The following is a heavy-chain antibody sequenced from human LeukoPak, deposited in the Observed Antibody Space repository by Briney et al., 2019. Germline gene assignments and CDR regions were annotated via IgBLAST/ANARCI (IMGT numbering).Heavy chain of an antibody. CDR3: SKQEYYDRNGHKCLDL. Sequence: SETLSLTCTASGGSINNYYWSWVRQPPGKGLEWIGYIYYSGSANYNPSLNSRVTISVDKSKNKFSLKLISMLAADTAVYYYSKQEYYDRNGHKCLDLWGQGTLVTVSS. D-gene: IGHD3-22*01. V-gene: IGHV4-59*08. J-gene: IGHJ5*02. CDR2: IYYSGSA. CDR1: GGSINNYY.